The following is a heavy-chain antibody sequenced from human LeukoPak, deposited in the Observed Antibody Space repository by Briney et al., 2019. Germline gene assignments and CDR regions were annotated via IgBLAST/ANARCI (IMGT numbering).Heavy chain of an antibody. Sequence: QSGGSLRLSCAASGFTFSSYAMHWVRQAPGKGLEWVAVLSDDESSKYHADSVKGRLTISRDNSKNTLYLQMNSLRAEDTAVYYCARDSRRIRGKVDYYYYYMDVWGKGTTVTASS. J-gene: IGHJ6*03. CDR2: LSDDESSK. V-gene: IGHV3-30*04. D-gene: IGHD3-10*01. CDR3: ARDSRRIRGKVDYYYYYMDV. CDR1: GFTFSSYA.